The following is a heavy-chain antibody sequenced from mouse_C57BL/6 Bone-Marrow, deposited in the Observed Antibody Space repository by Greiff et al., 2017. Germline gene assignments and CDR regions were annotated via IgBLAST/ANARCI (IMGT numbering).Heavy chain of an antibody. J-gene: IGHJ3*01. CDR3: ARPRSNYLFAY. CDR2: ISNGGGST. CDR1: GFTFSDYY. Sequence: EVQVVESGGGLVQPGGSLKLSCAASGFTFSDYYMYWVRQTPEKRLEWVAYISNGGGSTYYPDTVKGRFTISRDNAKNTLYLQMSRLKSEDTAMYYCARPRSNYLFAYWGQGTLVTVSA. D-gene: IGHD2-5*01. V-gene: IGHV5-12*01.